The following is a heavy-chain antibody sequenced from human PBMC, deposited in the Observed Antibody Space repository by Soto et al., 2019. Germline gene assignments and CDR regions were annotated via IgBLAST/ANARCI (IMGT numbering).Heavy chain of an antibody. CDR2: ISAYNGKT. J-gene: IGHJ5*02. D-gene: IGHD2-21*01. CDR1: GYTFSRYG. CDR3: ARDQGFRVVINSNWFDP. Sequence: ASVKVSCKASGYTFSRYGIMWVRQAPGQGLEWMGWISAYNGKTNSAEKLRGRLTMTTDASTTTAYMELRSLRSDDTAIYYCARDQGFRVVINSNWFDPWGQGTLVTVSS. V-gene: IGHV1-18*01.